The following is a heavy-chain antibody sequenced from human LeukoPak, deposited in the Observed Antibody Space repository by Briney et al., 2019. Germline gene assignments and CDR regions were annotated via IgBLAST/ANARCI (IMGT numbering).Heavy chain of an antibody. CDR1: GYNFIGYY. CDR2: INPRGGST. D-gene: IGHD6-25*01. V-gene: IGHV1-46*01. J-gene: IGHJ4*02. CDR3: ARVGSAAATADY. Sequence: ASVKVSCKASGYNFIGYYMHWVRQAPGQGPEWMGIINPRGGSTDYSQKFQGRITMTSDTSTSTVYMELSSLRSDDTAVYFCARVGSAAATADYWGQGTLVTVSS.